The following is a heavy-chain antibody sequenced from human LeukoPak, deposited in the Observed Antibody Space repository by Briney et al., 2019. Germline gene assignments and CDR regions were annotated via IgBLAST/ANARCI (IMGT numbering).Heavy chain of an antibody. CDR1: GFTFRSYA. CDR2: ISGDGRNI. D-gene: IGHD4-17*01. Sequence: GGSLRLSCAASGFTFRSYAMHWVRQAPGKGLEWVTFISGDGRNIGYADSVKGRFTISRDNSKNTLYLQMNSLRAEDTAVYYCAKDPNGDYIGTFDIWGQGTMVTVSS. J-gene: IGHJ3*02. CDR3: AKDPNGDYIGTFDI. V-gene: IGHV3-30*04.